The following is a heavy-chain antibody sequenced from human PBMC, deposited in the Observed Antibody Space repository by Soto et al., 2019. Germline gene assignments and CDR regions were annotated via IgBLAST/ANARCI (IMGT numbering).Heavy chain of an antibody. V-gene: IGHV3-7*03. D-gene: IGHD3-10*01. J-gene: IGHJ4*02. CDR3: ARDYRGATPLDY. CDR1: GFTFSSYW. Sequence: EVQLVESGGGLVQPGGSLRISCAASGFTFSSYWMSWVRQAPVKGLEWVANIQQDGSEKYYVDSVKGRFTISRDNAKNSLYLQMNSLRAEDTAVYYCARDYRGATPLDYWGQGTLVTVSS. CDR2: IQQDGSEK.